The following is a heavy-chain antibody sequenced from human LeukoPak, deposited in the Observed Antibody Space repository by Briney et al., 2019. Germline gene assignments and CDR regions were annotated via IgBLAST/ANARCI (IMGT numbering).Heavy chain of an antibody. CDR2: MSYDGSNK. D-gene: IGHD3-10*01. V-gene: IGHV3-30*18. CDR1: GFTFRNYV. Sequence: GGSLRLSCAASGFTFRNYVMHWVRQAPGKGLEWVAAMSYDGSNKYYADSVKGRFTISRDNSKNTLYLQMNSLRAEDTAVYYCAKDFYYYGSGSDAFDIWGQGTMVTVSS. CDR3: AKDFYYYGSGSDAFDI. J-gene: IGHJ3*02.